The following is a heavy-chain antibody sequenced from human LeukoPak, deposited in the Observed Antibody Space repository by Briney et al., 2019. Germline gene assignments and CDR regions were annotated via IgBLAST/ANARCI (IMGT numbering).Heavy chain of an antibody. Sequence: GASVKVSCKASGYTFTSYAMHWVRQAPGQRLEWMGWINAGNGNTKYSQKFQGRVTITRDTSASTAYMELSSLRSEDTAVYYCASNVLLWFGELPDYWGQGTLVTVSS. CDR3: ASNVLLWFGELPDY. D-gene: IGHD3-10*01. V-gene: IGHV1-3*01. CDR2: INAGNGNT. J-gene: IGHJ4*02. CDR1: GYTFTSYA.